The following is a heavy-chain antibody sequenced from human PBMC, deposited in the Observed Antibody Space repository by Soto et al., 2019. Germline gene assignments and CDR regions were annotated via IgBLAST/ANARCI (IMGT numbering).Heavy chain of an antibody. Sequence: QVQLQESGPGLVKPSETLSLTCTVSGGSISAYYWSWIRQPPGKGLEWIGYIHHSGSTNYNPSLMSRFTISVDTSKNQFFLNLSSVTAEDTAVYYCARLTSGWYSYWGPGTLVTVSS. CDR3: ARLTSGWYSY. V-gene: IGHV4-59*08. J-gene: IGHJ4*02. CDR1: GGSISAYY. CDR2: IHHSGST. D-gene: IGHD6-19*01.